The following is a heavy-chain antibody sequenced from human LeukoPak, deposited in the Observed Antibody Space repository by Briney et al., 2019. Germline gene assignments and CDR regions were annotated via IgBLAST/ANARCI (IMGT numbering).Heavy chain of an antibody. CDR3: ARGRFYGFSGDS. V-gene: IGHV4-31*03. CDR1: GGAIGSDGYY. CDR2: IYYSGSA. D-gene: IGHD3-10*01. J-gene: IGHJ4*02. Sequence: SQTLSLTCSVSGGAIGSDGYYWNWIRQHPGKGLEWIGYIYYSGSASYNPSLKSRVTISVDTSKNQFSLRLSSVTAADTAVYYCARGRFYGFSGDSWGQGSLVTVSS.